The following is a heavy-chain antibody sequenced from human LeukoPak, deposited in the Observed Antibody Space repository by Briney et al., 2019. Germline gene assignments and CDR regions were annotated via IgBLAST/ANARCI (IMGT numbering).Heavy chain of an antibody. J-gene: IGHJ4*02. CDR3: ARAYYYGSGSYGLDY. Sequence: SETLSLTCTVSGGSISISSYYWGWIRQPPGKGLEWIGSIYYSGSTYYNPSLKSRVTISVDTSKNQFSLKLTSVTAADTAVYYCARAYYYGSGSYGLDYWGQGTLVTVSS. D-gene: IGHD3-10*01. CDR2: IYYSGST. V-gene: IGHV4-39*07. CDR1: GGSISISSYY.